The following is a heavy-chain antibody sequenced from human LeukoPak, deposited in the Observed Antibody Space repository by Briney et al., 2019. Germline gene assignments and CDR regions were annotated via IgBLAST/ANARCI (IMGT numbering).Heavy chain of an antibody. CDR1: GFTFSSYS. Sequence: GGSLRLSCAASGFTFSSYSMNWVRQAPGKGLEWVSSISSSSSHIYYADSVRGRFTISRDNAKNSLYLQMDSLRAEDTAVYYCARDLRYGGFDYWGQGTLVTVSS. D-gene: IGHD3-16*01. V-gene: IGHV3-21*01. CDR3: ARDLRYGGFDY. J-gene: IGHJ4*02. CDR2: ISSSSSHI.